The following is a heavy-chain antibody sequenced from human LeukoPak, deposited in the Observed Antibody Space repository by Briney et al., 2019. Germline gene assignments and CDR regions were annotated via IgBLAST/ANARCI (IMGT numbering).Heavy chain of an antibody. CDR2: ISYDGTEK. D-gene: IGHD2-15*01. CDR1: GFTFSGYA. Sequence: GGSLRLSCAASGFTFSGYAINWVRQAPGKGLEWVAIISYDGTEKYADSVKGRFTISRDNSKNTLFLQISSLRLKDTATYYCARDNRYCSTGSCYFGDYYYYYMDVWGKGTPVSVSS. J-gene: IGHJ6*03. V-gene: IGHV3-30*04. CDR3: ARDNRYCSTGSCYFGDYYYYYMDV.